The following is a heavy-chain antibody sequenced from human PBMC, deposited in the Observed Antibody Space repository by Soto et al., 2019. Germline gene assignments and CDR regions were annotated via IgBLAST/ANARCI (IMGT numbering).Heavy chain of an antibody. D-gene: IGHD3-22*01. Sequence: QVQLVQSGAEVKKPGSSVKVSCKASGGTFSSYAISWVRQAPGQGLEWMGGIIPIFGTANYAQKFQGRVTITADESTSTGYMELSSLRSEDTAVYYCAREVPDYYDSSGYLFGYWGQGTLVTVSS. CDR2: IIPIFGTA. J-gene: IGHJ4*02. V-gene: IGHV1-69*01. CDR3: AREVPDYYDSSGYLFGY. CDR1: GGTFSSYA.